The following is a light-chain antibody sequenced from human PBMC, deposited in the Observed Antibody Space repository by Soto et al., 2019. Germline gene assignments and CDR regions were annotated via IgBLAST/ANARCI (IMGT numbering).Light chain of an antibody. CDR3: QQHGTSPIT. V-gene: IGKV3-20*01. Sequence: EIVVTQSPAPLSVSPGESATLSCRTSQSVRMKLAWHQQKPGQTPRLLVYGASSRATGIPDRFSGSGSGTDFTLTISRLEPEDFAVYYCQQHGTSPITFGQGTRLEIK. CDR1: QSVRMK. J-gene: IGKJ5*01. CDR2: GAS.